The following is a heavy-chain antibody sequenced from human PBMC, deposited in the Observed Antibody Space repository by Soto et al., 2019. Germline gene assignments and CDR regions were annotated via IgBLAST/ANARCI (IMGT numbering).Heavy chain of an antibody. CDR1: GGSFSGYY. V-gene: IGHV4-34*01. J-gene: IGHJ6*03. D-gene: IGHD3-10*01. Sequence: PSETLALTCAVYGGSFSGYYWSWIRQPPGKGLEWIGEINHSGSTNYNPSLKSRVTISVDTSKNQFSLKLSSVTAADTAVYYCARGKLSRLVELPPLYCYYLYVRSKRSTVAV. CDR3: ARGKLSRLVELPPLYCYYLYV. CDR2: INHSGST.